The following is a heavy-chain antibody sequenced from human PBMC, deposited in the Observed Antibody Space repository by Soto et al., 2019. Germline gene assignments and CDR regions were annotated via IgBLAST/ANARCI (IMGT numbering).Heavy chain of an antibody. CDR1: GFTFSSYG. V-gene: IGHV3-33*01. CDR2: IWYDGSNK. J-gene: IGHJ4*02. D-gene: IGHD2-2*01. Sequence: QVQLVESGGGVVQHGRSLRLSCAASGFTFSSYGMHWVRQAPGKGLEWVAVIWYDGSNKYYADFVKGRFTISRDNSKNTLYLQMNSLRAEDTAVYYCASRSPALDYWGQGTLVTVSS. CDR3: ASRSPALDY.